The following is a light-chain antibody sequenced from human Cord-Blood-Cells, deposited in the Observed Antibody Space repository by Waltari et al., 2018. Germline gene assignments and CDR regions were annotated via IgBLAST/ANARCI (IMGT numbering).Light chain of an antibody. CDR3: CSYAGSSTVV. CDR1: SSDVGSYNL. Sequence: QSALTQPASVSGSPGQSITISCTGTSSDVGSYNLVSWYQQHPGKAPKLMIYEGSKRPSVVSNRCSGSKSGNTASRTISGLQAEDEADYYCCSYAGSSTVVFGGGTKLTVL. CDR2: EGS. V-gene: IGLV2-23*01. J-gene: IGLJ2*01.